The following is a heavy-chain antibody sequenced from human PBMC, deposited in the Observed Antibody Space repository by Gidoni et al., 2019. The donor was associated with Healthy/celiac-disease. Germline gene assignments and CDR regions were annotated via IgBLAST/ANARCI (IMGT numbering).Heavy chain of an antibody. D-gene: IGHD6-19*01. Sequence: QVQLVQSGAEVKKPGASVKVSCKASGYTFTSYGISAYNGNTNYAQKLQGRVTMTTDTSTSTAYMELRSLRSDDTAVYYCARPATYSSGWYYLNWGQGTLVTVSS. V-gene: IGHV1-18*01. CDR1: GYTFTSYG. CDR3: ARPATYSSGWYYLN. J-gene: IGHJ4*02. CDR2: AYNGNT.